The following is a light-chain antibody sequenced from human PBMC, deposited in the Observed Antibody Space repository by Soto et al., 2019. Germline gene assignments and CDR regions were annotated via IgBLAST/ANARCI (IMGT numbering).Light chain of an antibody. CDR1: QSSGSNF. CDR2: ASS. J-gene: IGKJ5*01. V-gene: IGKV3-20*01. CDR3: QLYGISPH. Sequence: DIVLTQSPGTLSLSPGERATLSCNTSQSSGSNFLAWYQHKPGQAPRLLIYASSNRATGIPDRFTGSASGTDFTLTINRLEPEDFAVYYCQLYGISPHFGQGTRVEIK.